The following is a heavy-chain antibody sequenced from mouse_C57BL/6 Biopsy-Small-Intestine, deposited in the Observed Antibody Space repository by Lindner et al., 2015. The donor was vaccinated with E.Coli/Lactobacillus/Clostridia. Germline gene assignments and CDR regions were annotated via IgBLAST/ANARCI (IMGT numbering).Heavy chain of an antibody. D-gene: IGHD1-1*01. CDR2: FHPYNDDT. J-gene: IGHJ1*03. CDR1: GYTFTTYP. Sequence: VQLQESGAELVKPGASVKMSCKASGYTFTTYPIEWMKQNHGKSLEWIGNFHPYNDDTKYNEKFKGKATLTVEKSSSTVYLELSRLTSDDSAVYYCARTGPYYDSSYWYFDVWGTGTTVTVSS. CDR3: ARTGPYYDSSYWYFDV. V-gene: IGHV1-47*01.